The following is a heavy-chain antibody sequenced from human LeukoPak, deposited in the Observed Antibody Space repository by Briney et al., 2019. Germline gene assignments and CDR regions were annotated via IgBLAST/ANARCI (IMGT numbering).Heavy chain of an antibody. CDR1: GYTFTSYG. Sequence: GASVKVSCKASGYTFTSYGISWVRQAPGQGLEWMGWMNPNSGNTGYAQKFQGRVTITRNTSISTAYMELSSLRSEDTAVYYCARAFDWYDYWGQGTLVTVSS. CDR3: ARAFDWYDY. CDR2: MNPNSGNT. D-gene: IGHD3-9*01. J-gene: IGHJ4*02. V-gene: IGHV1-8*03.